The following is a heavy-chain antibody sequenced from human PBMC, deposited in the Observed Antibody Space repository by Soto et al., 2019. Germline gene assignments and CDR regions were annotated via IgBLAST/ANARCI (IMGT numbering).Heavy chain of an antibody. CDR3: AKSPEDIVVVVAATPFGWFDP. J-gene: IGHJ5*02. Sequence: GGSLRLSCAASGFTFSSYGMHWVRQAPGKGLEWVAVISYDGSNKYYADSVKGRFTISRDNSKNTLYLQMNSLRAEDTAVYYCAKSPEDIVVVVAATPFGWFDPWGQGTLVTVSS. D-gene: IGHD2-15*01. V-gene: IGHV3-30*18. CDR1: GFTFSSYG. CDR2: ISYDGSNK.